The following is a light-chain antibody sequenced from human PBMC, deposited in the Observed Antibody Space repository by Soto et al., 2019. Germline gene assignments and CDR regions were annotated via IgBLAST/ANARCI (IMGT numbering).Light chain of an antibody. V-gene: IGLV1-44*01. CDR2: GND. J-gene: IGLJ7*01. CDR3: ATWDDSLKGPV. Sequence: QSVLTQPPSASGTPGQRVTISCSGSSSNIGSNTINWYQQLPGTAPKLLIYGNDQRPSGVPDRFSGSKSGTSASLAISGLQSEDEADYYCATWDDSLKGPVFGGGTQLTVL. CDR1: SSNIGSNT.